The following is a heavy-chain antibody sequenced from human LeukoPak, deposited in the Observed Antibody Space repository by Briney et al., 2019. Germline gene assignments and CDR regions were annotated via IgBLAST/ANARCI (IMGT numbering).Heavy chain of an antibody. CDR1: GYSFTNYW. CDR3: ARHGPYDSTPCDY. D-gene: IGHD3-22*01. J-gene: IGHJ4*02. V-gene: IGHV5-51*01. Sequence: GESLKISCKGSGYSFTNYWIGWVRQMPGKGLEWMGIIYPGDSDTRYSPSFQGQVTISADKSISTAYLQWSSLKASDTAMYYCARHGPYDSTPCDYWGQGTLVTVSS. CDR2: IYPGDSDT.